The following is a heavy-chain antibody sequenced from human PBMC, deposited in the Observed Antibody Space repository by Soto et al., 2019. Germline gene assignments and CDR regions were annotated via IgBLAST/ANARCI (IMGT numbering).Heavy chain of an antibody. CDR1: GFTISSYS. D-gene: IGHD3-16*01. V-gene: IGHV3-48*01. CDR2: ISSSSSTI. J-gene: IGHJ1*01. Sequence: EVQLVESGGGLVQPGGSLRLSCAASGFTISSYSMNGVRQAPGKGLEWVSYISSSSSTIYYADSVKGRFTISRDNAKNSLYLQMNSLRAEDTAVYYCARDLPGGRGYFQHWGQGTLVTVSS. CDR3: ARDLPGGRGYFQH.